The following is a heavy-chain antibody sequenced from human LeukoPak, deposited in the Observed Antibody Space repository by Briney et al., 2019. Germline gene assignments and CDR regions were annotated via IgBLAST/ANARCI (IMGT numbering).Heavy chain of an antibody. CDR2: IDNSGSF. CDR3: ARDLLRTEVLFDI. V-gene: IGHV4-59*11. J-gene: IGHJ3*02. D-gene: IGHD4-23*01. Sequence: PSETLSLTCIVSGGSISVHYWSWIRQPPGKGLEWIGHIDNSGSFNYYPSLKSRVTISVDTSKNQFSLKLSSVTAADTAVYFCARDLLRTEVLFDIWGQGTMVTVSS. CDR1: GGSISVHY.